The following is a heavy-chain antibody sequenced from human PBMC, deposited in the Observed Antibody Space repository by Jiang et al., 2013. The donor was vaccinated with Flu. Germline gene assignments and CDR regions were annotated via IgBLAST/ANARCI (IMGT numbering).Heavy chain of an antibody. CDR3: ARALPSKDDPYSNYDY. Sequence: KKPGASVKVSCKASGYTFTGYYMHWVRQAPGQGLEWMGWINPNSGGTNYAQKFQGWVTMTRDTSISTAYMELSRLRSDDTAVYYCARALPSKDDPYSNYDYWGQGTLVTVSS. J-gene: IGHJ4*02. CDR1: GYTFTGYY. V-gene: IGHV1-2*04. CDR2: INPNSGGT. D-gene: IGHD4-11*01.